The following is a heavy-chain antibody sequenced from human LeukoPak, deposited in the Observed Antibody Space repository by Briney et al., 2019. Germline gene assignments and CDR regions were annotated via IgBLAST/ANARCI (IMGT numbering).Heavy chain of an antibody. V-gene: IGHV3-30-3*01. J-gene: IGHJ4*02. CDR1: GFTFSSYA. CDR3: ARGQPPSGSYYGPHFDY. Sequence: PGRSLRLSCAASGFTFSSYAMHWVRQAPGKGLEWVAVISYDGSNKYYADSVKGRFTISRDNSKNTLYLQMNSLRAEDTAVYYCARGQPPSGSYYGPHFDYWGQGTLVTVSS. CDR2: ISYDGSNK. D-gene: IGHD1-26*01.